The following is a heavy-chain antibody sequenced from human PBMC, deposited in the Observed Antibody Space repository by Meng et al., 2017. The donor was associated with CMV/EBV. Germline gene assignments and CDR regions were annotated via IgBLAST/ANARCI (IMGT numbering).Heavy chain of an antibody. CDR3: ARDYYDSSGYRYSDY. Sequence: SSISSSSYYWGWIRKPPGKGLGWIGSIYYSGSTDNNPSLKSRVTISVDTSKNQFSLKLSSVTAADTAVYYCARDYYDSSGYRYSDYWGQGTLVTVSS. CDR1: SSISSSSYY. J-gene: IGHJ4*02. D-gene: IGHD3-22*01. V-gene: IGHV4-39*01. CDR2: IYYSGST.